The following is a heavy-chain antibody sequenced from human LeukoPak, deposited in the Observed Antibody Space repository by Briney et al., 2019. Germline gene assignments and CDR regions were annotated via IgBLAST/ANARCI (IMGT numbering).Heavy chain of an antibody. CDR1: GFTFSRYG. J-gene: IGHJ4*02. Sequence: GGSLRLSCAVSGFTFSRYGMHWVPQTPGKGLEWVALISYDGGNKDYVDSVRGRFTVSRDNSRNTLYLQMSSLRPEDTAVYYCAKDRSTDNALSGYQDYWGQGTLVTVSS. CDR3: AKDRSTDNALSGYQDY. V-gene: IGHV3-30*02. CDR2: ISYDGGNK. D-gene: IGHD3-9*01.